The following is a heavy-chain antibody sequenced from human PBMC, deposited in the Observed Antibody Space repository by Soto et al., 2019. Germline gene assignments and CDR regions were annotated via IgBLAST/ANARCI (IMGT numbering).Heavy chain of an antibody. Sequence: PSQTLSLTCAISGDSVSSNSAAWNWIRQSPSRGLEWLGRTYYRSKWYNDYAVSVKSRITINPDTSKNQFSLQLNSVTPEDTAVYYCARSKGIAVAGTNWFDPWGQGTLVTVSS. CDR3: ARSKGIAVAGTNWFDP. CDR2: TYYRSKWYN. J-gene: IGHJ5*02. CDR1: GDSVSSNSAA. V-gene: IGHV6-1*01. D-gene: IGHD6-19*01.